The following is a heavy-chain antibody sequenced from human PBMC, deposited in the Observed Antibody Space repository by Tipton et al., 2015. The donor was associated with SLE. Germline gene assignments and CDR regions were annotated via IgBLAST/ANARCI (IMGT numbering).Heavy chain of an antibody. V-gene: IGHV3-48*03. CDR3: ARDLEETGDFPNAFDI. Sequence: SLRLSCAASGFTFSSYEMNWVRQAPGKGLEWVSYISSSGSTIYYADSVKGRFTISRDNAKNSLYLQMNNLRAEDTAVYYCARDLEETGDFPNAFDIWGQGTMVTVSS. CDR1: GFTFSSYE. CDR2: ISSSGSTI. J-gene: IGHJ3*02. D-gene: IGHD7-27*01.